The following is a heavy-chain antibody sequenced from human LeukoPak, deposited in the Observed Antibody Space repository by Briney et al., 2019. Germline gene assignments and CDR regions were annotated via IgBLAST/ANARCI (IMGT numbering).Heavy chain of an antibody. CDR3: ARRGGRGSSYWFDP. CDR2: VYNSGST. J-gene: IGHJ5*02. CDR1: GGSVSSGSYY. Sequence: SETLSLTCTVSGGSVSSGSYYWTWIRQPPGKGLEWIGYVYNSGSTKYNPSPKSRVTISVDTSKNRFSLKLTSVTAADTAVYYCARRGGRGSSYWFDPWGQGTLVTVSS. V-gene: IGHV4-61*01. D-gene: IGHD1-26*01.